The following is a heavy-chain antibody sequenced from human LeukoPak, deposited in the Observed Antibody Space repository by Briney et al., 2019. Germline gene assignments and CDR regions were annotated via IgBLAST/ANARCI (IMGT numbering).Heavy chain of an antibody. V-gene: IGHV3-72*01. D-gene: IGHD3-16*01. J-gene: IGHJ4*02. CDR2: IRNKANSYTT. Sequence: GGSLRLSCAASGFTFSDHFLDWVRQAPGKGLEWVGRIRNKANSYTTEYAASVKGRFTISRDDSKNSLYLQINSLKTEDTALYYCANGFGDWGQGTLVTVSS. CDR1: GFTFSDHF. CDR3: ANGFGD.